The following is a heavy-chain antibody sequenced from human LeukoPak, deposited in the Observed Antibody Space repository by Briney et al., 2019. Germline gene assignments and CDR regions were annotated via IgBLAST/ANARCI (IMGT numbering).Heavy chain of an antibody. CDR1: GGSISRSSYY. CDR2: IYYSGST. J-gene: IGHJ5*02. V-gene: IGHV4-39*07. Sequence: PSETLSLTCTVSGGSISRSSYYWGWIRQPPGKGLEWIGSIYYSGSTYYNPSLKSRVTISVDTSKNQFSLKLSSVTAADTAVYYCARGSTYYDYVWGSYRYNWFDPWGQGTLVTVSS. CDR3: ARGSTYYDYVWGSYRYNWFDP. D-gene: IGHD3-16*02.